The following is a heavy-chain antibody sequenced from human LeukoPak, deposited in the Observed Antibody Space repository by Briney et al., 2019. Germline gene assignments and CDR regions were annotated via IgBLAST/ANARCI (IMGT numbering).Heavy chain of an antibody. CDR1: GFTFTNYA. Sequence: PGRSLRLSCAASGFTFTNYAMHWVRQAPGKGLEWVAVISYDETNKYYEDSVKGRFTISRDSSKNTLYLQMNSLRAEDTAVYYCARVVDHDYGDYYLDYWGQGTLVTVSS. J-gene: IGHJ4*02. V-gene: IGHV3-30*14. CDR2: ISYDETNK. CDR3: ARVVDHDYGDYYLDY. D-gene: IGHD4-17*01.